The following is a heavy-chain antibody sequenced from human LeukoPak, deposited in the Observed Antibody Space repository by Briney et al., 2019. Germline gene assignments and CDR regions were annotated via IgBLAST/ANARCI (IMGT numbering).Heavy chain of an antibody. CDR2: MNHSGST. CDR3: ARGSRKLYYYDSSVSKTKYFQH. V-gene: IGHV4-34*01. D-gene: IGHD3-22*01. Sequence: PSETLSLTCAVYGGSFSGYYWSWIRQPPGKGLEWIGEMNHSGSTNYNPSLKSRVTISVDTFKNRFSLKLSSVTAADTAVYYCARGSRKLYYYDSSVSKTKYFQHGGQGTLVPVPS. CDR1: GGSFSGYY. J-gene: IGHJ1*01.